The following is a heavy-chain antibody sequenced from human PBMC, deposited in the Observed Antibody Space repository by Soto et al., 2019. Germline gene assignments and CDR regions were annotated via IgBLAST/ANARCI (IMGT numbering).Heavy chain of an antibody. CDR2: IYYSGSN. CDR3: ARVDMGDKFDP. J-gene: IGHJ5*02. V-gene: IGHV4-59*01. D-gene: IGHD2-21*01. CDR1: GGSISSYY. Sequence: SETLSLTCTVSGGSISSYYWSLIRQPPGKGLEWIGYIYYSGSNNYNPSLKSRVTISVDTSKNQFSLKLSSVTAAATAVYYCARVDMGDKFDPWGQGTLVTVS.